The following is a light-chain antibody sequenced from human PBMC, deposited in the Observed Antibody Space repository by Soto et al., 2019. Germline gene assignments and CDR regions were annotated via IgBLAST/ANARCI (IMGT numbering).Light chain of an antibody. CDR3: CSYTSSSTS. V-gene: IGLV2-14*01. J-gene: IGLJ2*01. CDR2: DVS. CDR1: SSDVGGYNY. Sequence: QSALTQPASVSGSPGQSITISCTGTSSDVGGYNYVSWYQQHPGKAPKLMIYDVSNRPSGVSNRFSGSKSGNTASLTISGLQAEDEADYYCCSYTSSSTSFGGGTKVAVL.